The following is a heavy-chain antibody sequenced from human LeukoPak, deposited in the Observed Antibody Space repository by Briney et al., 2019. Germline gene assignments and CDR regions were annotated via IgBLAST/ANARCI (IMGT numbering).Heavy chain of an antibody. J-gene: IGHJ4*02. V-gene: IGHV3-7*04. CDR3: TRVGYIDEGIDY. D-gene: IGHD5-24*01. CDR1: GFTFSSYW. CDR2: IKQDGSQK. Sequence: QSGGSLRLSCAASGFTFSSYWMSWVRQAPGKGLEWVANIKQDGSQKYYVDSVKGRFSISRDNAKNSLYLQMNSLRAEDTAIYYCTRVGYIDEGIDYWGQGTLVTVSS.